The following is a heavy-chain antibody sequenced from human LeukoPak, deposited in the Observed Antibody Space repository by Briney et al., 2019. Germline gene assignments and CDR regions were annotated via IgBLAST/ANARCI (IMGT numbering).Heavy chain of an antibody. D-gene: IGHD2/OR15-2a*01. J-gene: IGHJ5*02. Sequence: GGSLRLSCAASGFTFSTYAMSWVRQAPGKGLEWVSVISGSGGDTFYADSVKGRFTISRDNAKNTLYLQMNSLRAEDTAVYYCARAARADCTSPTCHSWLAPWGQGTQVTVSS. CDR3: ARAARADCTSPTCHSWLAP. V-gene: IGHV3-23*01. CDR1: GFTFSTYA. CDR2: ISGSGGDT.